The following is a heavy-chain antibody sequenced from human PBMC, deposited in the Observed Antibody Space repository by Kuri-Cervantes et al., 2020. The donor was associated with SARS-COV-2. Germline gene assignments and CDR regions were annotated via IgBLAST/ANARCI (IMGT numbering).Heavy chain of an antibody. V-gene: IGHV3-30*04. CDR3: ARDLYGVLYYFDY. D-gene: IGHD4-17*01. CDR1: GFTFSSYA. CDR2: ISYGGSNK. Sequence: GESLKISCAASGFTFSSYAMHWVRQAPGKGLEWVAVISYGGSNKYYADSVKGRFTISRDNSKNTLYLQMNSLRAEDTAVYYCARDLYGVLYYFDYWGQGTLVTVSS. J-gene: IGHJ4*02.